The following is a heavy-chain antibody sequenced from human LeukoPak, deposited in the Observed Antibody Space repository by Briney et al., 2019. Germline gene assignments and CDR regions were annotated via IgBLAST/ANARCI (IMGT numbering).Heavy chain of an antibody. CDR1: GGSFSGYY. J-gene: IGHJ5*02. CDR2: INHSGST. V-gene: IGHV4-34*01. Sequence: SETLSLTCAIYGGSFSGYYWSWIRQPPGKGLEWIGEINHSGSTHYNPSLKSRVTISLDTSKNQFSLKLNSVTAADTAEYYCATEPGYCSGGRCYGGWFDPWGQGTLVIVSS. D-gene: IGHD2-15*01. CDR3: ATEPGYCSGGRCYGGWFDP.